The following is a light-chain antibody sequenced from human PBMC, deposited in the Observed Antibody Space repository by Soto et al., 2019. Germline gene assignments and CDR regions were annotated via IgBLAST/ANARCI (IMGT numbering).Light chain of an antibody. CDR2: GAS. J-gene: IGKJ1*01. CDR1: QGVSNN. Sequence: VMSQSPASLSASLGERATISCRASQGVSNNYLAWYQQKPGQPPKLLIYGASNRDTGIPDRFSGSGSGTDFTLTISSLQPDDFATYYCQQYNGYRWTFGQGTKVDIK. CDR3: QQYNGYRWT. V-gene: IGKV3D-15*01.